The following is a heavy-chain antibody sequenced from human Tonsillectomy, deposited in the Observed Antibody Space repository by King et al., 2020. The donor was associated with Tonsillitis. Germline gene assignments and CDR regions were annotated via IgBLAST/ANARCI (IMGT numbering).Heavy chain of an antibody. J-gene: IGHJ5*02. Sequence: QLVQSGAEVKKPGESLKISCQGSGYDFTTYWIGWVRQMPGKGLEWMGIIYPRDSDTRLSPSFQGQVTVSADKSISTAYLQWSSLKPSDTAFYYCARLKGSGTGADPWGQGTLVTVSS. V-gene: IGHV5-51*01. D-gene: IGHD2-8*02. CDR3: ARLKGSGTGADP. CDR1: GYDFTTYW. CDR2: IYPRDSDT.